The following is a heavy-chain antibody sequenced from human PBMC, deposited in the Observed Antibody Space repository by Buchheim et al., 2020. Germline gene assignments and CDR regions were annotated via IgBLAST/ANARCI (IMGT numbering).Heavy chain of an antibody. Sequence: QLQLQESGPRLVKPSETLSLTCTVSGGSITSDSHYWGWIRQPPGKGLEWIASIYYSSGSTYYNPSLKSRVTISVDTSKNQSSLKLTSLTAADTAVYYCGSTLRGWFGVGDYWGQGAL. CDR3: GSTLRGWFGVGDY. CDR2: IYYSSGST. J-gene: IGHJ4*02. CDR1: GGSITSDSHY. D-gene: IGHD3-10*01. V-gene: IGHV4-39*01.